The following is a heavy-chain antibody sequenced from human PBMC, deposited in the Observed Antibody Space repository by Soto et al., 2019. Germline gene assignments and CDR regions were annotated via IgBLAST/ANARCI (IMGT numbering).Heavy chain of an antibody. D-gene: IGHD2-8*01. CDR2: INPGSGYT. V-gene: IGHV1-3*01. CDR3: TRDLNGGNPFDY. Sequence: QVQFVQSGAEVKKPGASVRLSCKPSGYTLPNYSIQWVRQAAGQGLQWLGWINPGSGYTEYSQRFQGRVTLCRDNSASTFYMDLTSLTSEDTAVYFCTRDLNGGNPFDYWGQGTLVTVSS. J-gene: IGHJ4*02. CDR1: GYTLPNYS.